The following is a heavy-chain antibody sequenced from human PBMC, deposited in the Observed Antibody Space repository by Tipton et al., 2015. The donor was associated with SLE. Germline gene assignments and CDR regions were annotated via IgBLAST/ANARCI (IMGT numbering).Heavy chain of an antibody. V-gene: IGHV3-23*03. CDR3: AKEQAGYCSGGSCYGSYYYGLDV. J-gene: IGHJ6*02. CDR2: IYSGGST. CDR1: GFTFSSYA. Sequence: SLRLSCAASGFTFSSYAMSWVRQAPGKGLEWVSVIYSGGSTWYADSVKGRFTISRDNSKNTLYLQMTSLRAEDTAAYYCAKEQAGYCSGGSCYGSYYYGLDVWGQGTTVTVSS. D-gene: IGHD2-15*01.